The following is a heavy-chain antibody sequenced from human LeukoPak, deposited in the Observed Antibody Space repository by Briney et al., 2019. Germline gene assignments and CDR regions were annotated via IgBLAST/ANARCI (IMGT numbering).Heavy chain of an antibody. D-gene: IGHD2-8*01. CDR1: GGAFSNYA. J-gene: IGHJ4*02. CDR2: IIPLFRTP. V-gene: IGHV1-69*13. Sequence: ASVKVSCKASGGAFSNYATSWVRQAPGQGLEWMGGIIPLFRTPNYAQRFLGRITITADESTKTVFMELRSLRSDDTAMYYCATMYDTNSRYLRDFDYWGQGTLVTVSS. CDR3: ATMYDTNSRYLRDFDY.